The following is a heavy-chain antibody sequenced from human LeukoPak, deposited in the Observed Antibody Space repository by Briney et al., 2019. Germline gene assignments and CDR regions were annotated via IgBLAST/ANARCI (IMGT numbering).Heavy chain of an antibody. CDR3: ARFGYGEIRGQLDLERRYYYYGMDV. CDR1: GYTFTGYY. J-gene: IGHJ6*02. Sequence: ASVKVSCKASGYTFTGYYMHWVRQAPGQGLEWMGWINPNSGGTNYAQKFQGRVTMTRDTSISPAYMELSRLRSDDTAVYYCARFGYGEIRGQLDLERRYYYYGMDVWGQGTTVTVSS. D-gene: IGHD1-1*01. V-gene: IGHV1-2*02. CDR2: INPNSGGT.